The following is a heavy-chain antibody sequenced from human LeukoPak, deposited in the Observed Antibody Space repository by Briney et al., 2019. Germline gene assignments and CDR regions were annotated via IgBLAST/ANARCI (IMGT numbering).Heavy chain of an antibody. CDR2: IYYSGST. Sequence: SETLSLTCTVSGGSISSYYWSWIRQPPGKGLEWIGYIYYSGSTNYNPSLKSRVTISVDTSKNQFSLKLNSVTAADTAVYYCARHIIGAFDIWGQGTMVTVSS. J-gene: IGHJ3*02. D-gene: IGHD3-10*01. CDR1: GGSISSYY. V-gene: IGHV4-59*08. CDR3: ARHIIGAFDI.